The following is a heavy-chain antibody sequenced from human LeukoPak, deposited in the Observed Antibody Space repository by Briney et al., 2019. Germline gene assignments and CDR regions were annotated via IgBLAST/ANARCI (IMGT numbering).Heavy chain of an antibody. Sequence: SETLSLTCTVSGGSINNYYWSWIRQPPGKGLEWIGYILSSGSTNYNPSVKSRVTISVDTFKNQFSLKLSSVTAADTAVYYCASSLTPGDGYNSRPFDYWGQGTLVTVSS. V-gene: IGHV4-59*01. CDR2: ILSSGST. D-gene: IGHD5-24*01. CDR1: GGSINNYY. J-gene: IGHJ4*02. CDR3: ASSLTPGDGYNSRPFDY.